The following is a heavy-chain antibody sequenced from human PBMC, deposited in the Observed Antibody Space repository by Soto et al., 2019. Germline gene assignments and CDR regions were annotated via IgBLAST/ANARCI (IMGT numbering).Heavy chain of an antibody. CDR1: GFSLRGYS. Sequence: EVQLVESGGGLVQPGGTLRHSCAAAGFSLRGYSMSWVRQAPGKGLEWVSYISGTGSSIYADSVKGRFTISRDNAKNSVYLQMNSLGDDDTAVYYCARGAGYGDYGGYWGQGTLVTVSS. CDR2: ISGTGSSI. CDR3: ARGAGYGDYGGY. D-gene: IGHD4-17*01. V-gene: IGHV3-48*02. J-gene: IGHJ4*02.